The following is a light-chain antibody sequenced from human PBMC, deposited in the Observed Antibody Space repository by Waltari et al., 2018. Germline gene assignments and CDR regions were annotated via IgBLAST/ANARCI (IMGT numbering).Light chain of an antibody. CDR3: QQYDTSPAT. J-gene: IGKJ2*01. CDR1: QSLNIAY. CDR2: GAL. V-gene: IGKV3-20*01. Sequence: EIVLTQSPGTLSLSPGERATLSCRASQSLNIAYVAWYQQKYGKPPRLLIYGALYRALASPERFSGSGSGTDFTLTISRLEPEDFAVYYCQQYDTSPATFGQGTKLEIK.